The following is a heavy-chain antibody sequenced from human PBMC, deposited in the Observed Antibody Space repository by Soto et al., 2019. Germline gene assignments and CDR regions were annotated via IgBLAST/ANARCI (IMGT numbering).Heavy chain of an antibody. J-gene: IGHJ6*02. Sequence: EVQLLESGGGLVQPGGSLRLSCAASGFPFSRCAMNWVRQAPGKGLEWVSTISHSDHSTYYADSVKGRFTVSRDNSENTLYLQMNSLRAEDTAIYYCARDAIPGITVATYGMDVWGQGTTVTVSS. CDR1: GFPFSRCA. D-gene: IGHD6-19*01. V-gene: IGHV3-23*01. CDR3: ARDAIPGITVATYGMDV. CDR2: ISHSDHST.